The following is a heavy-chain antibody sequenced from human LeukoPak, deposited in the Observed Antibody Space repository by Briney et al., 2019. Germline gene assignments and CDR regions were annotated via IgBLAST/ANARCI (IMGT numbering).Heavy chain of an antibody. CDR3: ARAVVALDY. V-gene: IGHV3-21*01. CDR2: ISSSSSYI. Sequence: GGSLRLSCAASGFTFSSYSMNWVRQAPGQGLEWVSSISSSSSYIYYADSVKGRFTISRDNAKNSLYLQMNSLRAENSAVYYCARAVVALDYWGQGTLVTVSS. CDR1: GFTFSSYS. J-gene: IGHJ4*02. D-gene: IGHD5-12*01.